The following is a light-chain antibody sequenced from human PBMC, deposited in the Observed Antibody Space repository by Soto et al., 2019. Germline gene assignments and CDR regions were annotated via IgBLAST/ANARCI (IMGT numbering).Light chain of an antibody. J-gene: IGKJ5*01. CDR2: SAS. CDR1: EDIRTW. CDR3: QQSYSTTIT. V-gene: IGKV1-5*03. Sequence: DIQMTQSPSTLSASVGDRVTITCRASEDIRTWLAWYQQKPGKAPKLLIYSASSLETGVPSRFSGSGSGTDFTLTISSLQPEDSATYFCQQSYSTTITFGQGTRLEIK.